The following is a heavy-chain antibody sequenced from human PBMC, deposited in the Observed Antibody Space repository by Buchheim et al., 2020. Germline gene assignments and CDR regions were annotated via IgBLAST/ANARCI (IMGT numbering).Heavy chain of an antibody. CDR2: INQSGST. CDR3: ARAYKWNLDY. J-gene: IGHJ4*02. CDR1: DGSFSGHY. D-gene: IGHD1-20*01. V-gene: IGHV4-34*01. Sequence: QVQLQQWGAGQLKPSETLSLTCGVHDGSFSGHYWTWIRQAPGKGLEWIGEINQSGSTDYNPSLKSRLTISVDTSRNQFSLRLSSVTAADTAVYYCARAYKWNLDYWGQGTL.